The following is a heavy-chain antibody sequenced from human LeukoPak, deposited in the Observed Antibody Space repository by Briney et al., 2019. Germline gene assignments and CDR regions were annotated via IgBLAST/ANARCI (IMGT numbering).Heavy chain of an antibody. V-gene: IGHV4-59*01. D-gene: IGHD6-13*01. Sequence: SETLSLTCTVSGGSISTYYWSWIRQPPGKGLEWIGYIYYSGSTNHNPSLKSLVTISVDTSKNQFSLRLSSVTAADTAVYYCARGYGSSWYYFDYWGQGTLVTVSS. CDR1: GGSISTYY. CDR3: ARGYGSSWYYFDY. J-gene: IGHJ4*02. CDR2: IYYSGST.